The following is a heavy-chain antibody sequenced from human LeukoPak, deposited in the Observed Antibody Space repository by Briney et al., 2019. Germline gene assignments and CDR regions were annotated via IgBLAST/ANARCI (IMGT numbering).Heavy chain of an antibody. J-gene: IGHJ4*02. CDR1: GFTFSSYS. Sequence: GGSLRLSCAASGFTFSSYSMNWVRQAPGKGLEWVSGISGSGGSTYYADSVKGRFTISRDNSKNTLYLQMNSLRAEDTAVYYCAKGVSSWQPSHFDYWGQGTLVTVSS. D-gene: IGHD2-15*01. CDR3: AKGVSSWQPSHFDY. V-gene: IGHV3-23*01. CDR2: ISGSGGST.